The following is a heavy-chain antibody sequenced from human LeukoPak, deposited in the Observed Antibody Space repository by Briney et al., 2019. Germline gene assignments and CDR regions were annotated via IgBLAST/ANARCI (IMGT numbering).Heavy chain of an antibody. D-gene: IGHD2-21*01. V-gene: IGHV3-33*01. Sequence: GRSLRLSCAASGFTFSNYGMHWVRQAPGKGLEWVAVIWYDGSGKYYADSVKGRFTISRDNAENTLYLQMNSLRAEDTAVYYCARGVRVVIPATVDTFDMWGQGTTVTVSS. J-gene: IGHJ3*02. CDR3: ARGVRVVIPATVDTFDM. CDR1: GFTFSNYG. CDR2: IWYDGSGK.